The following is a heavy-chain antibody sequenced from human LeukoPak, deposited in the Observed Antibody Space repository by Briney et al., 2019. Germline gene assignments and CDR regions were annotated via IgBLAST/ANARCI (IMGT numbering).Heavy chain of an antibody. CDR2: IKQDGSEK. CDR3: ARDGTYTDYDPDFDI. CDR1: GFTFSRFW. V-gene: IGHV3-7*04. Sequence: GGSLRLSCAASGFTFSRFWMSWVRQAPGKGLEWVANIKQDGSEKYYVDSVKGRFTISRDNTKNSLYLQMNSLRAEDTAVFYCARDGTYTDYDPDFDIWGQGTLVTVSS. J-gene: IGHJ4*02. D-gene: IGHD5-12*01.